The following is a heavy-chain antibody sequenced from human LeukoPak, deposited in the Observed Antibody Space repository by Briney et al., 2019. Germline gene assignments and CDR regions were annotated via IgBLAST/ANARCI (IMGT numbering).Heavy chain of an antibody. J-gene: IGHJ4*02. D-gene: IGHD3-3*01. V-gene: IGHV4-31*03. CDR2: IYYSGST. CDR3: ARGALQYDFWSGYQYFDH. Sequence: SETLSLTCTVSGGSISSGGYYWSWIRQHPGKGLEWIGYIYYSGSTYYNPSLKSRVTISVDTSKNQFSLKLSSVTAADTAVYYCARGALQYDFWSGYQYFDHWGQGTLVTVSS. CDR1: GGSISSGGYY.